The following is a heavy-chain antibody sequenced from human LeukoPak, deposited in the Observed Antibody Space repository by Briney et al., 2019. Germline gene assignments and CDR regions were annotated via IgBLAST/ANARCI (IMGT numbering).Heavy chain of an antibody. CDR2: IYHSGST. J-gene: IGHJ3*02. D-gene: IGHD3-16*01. Sequence: SETLSLTCTVSGGSISSGGYYWSWIRQPPGKGLEWIGYIYHSGSTYYNPSLKSRVTISVDRSKNQFSLKLSFVTAADTAVYYCARDILGGGSKLEFDAFDIWGQGTMVTVSS. CDR3: ARDILGGGSKLEFDAFDI. CDR1: GGSISSGGYY. V-gene: IGHV4-30-2*01.